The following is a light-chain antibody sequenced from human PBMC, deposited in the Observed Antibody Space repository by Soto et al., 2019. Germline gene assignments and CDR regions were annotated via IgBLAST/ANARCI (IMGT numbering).Light chain of an antibody. CDR3: QQYGSSPTWT. Sequence: DIVFTQSPGTLSLSPGERATLSCRASQSVSSSYLAWYQQKPGQAPRLLLYGASSRANGIPDRFSGSGSGTDLTLTISRLEPEDFAVYDCQQYGSSPTWTFGQGTKVDIK. V-gene: IGKV3-20*01. CDR1: QSVSSSY. CDR2: GAS. J-gene: IGKJ1*01.